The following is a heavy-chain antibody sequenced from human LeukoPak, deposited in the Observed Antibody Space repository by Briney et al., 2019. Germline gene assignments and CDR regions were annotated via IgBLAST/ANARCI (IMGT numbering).Heavy chain of an antibody. D-gene: IGHD1-26*01. CDR3: ARENKGMGFDY. V-gene: IGHV3-48*01. CDR2: ISSSSSTT. CDR1: GFTFSSYS. J-gene: IGHJ4*02. Sequence: GGSLRLSCAASGFTFSSYSMNWVRQAPGKGLEWASYISSSSSTTYYADSVKGRFTISRDNAKNSLYLQMNSLRAEDTAVYYCARENKGMGFDYWGQGTLVTVSS.